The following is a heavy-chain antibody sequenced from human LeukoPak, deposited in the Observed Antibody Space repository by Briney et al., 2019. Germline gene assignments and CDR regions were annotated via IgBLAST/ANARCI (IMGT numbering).Heavy chain of an antibody. V-gene: IGHV6-1*01. CDR1: GASVSNNSAA. D-gene: IGHD2/OR15-2a*01. Sequence: SQTLSLTCAISGASVSNNSAAWNWIPQSPPRGLEWLGRTYYRSKWYNNYAVSVESRITINPATAKNQLSLQLNAVTPEDTSVYCWARFSFTGDYWGQGALVTVSS. CDR3: ARFSFTGDY. CDR2: TYYRSKWYN. J-gene: IGHJ4*02.